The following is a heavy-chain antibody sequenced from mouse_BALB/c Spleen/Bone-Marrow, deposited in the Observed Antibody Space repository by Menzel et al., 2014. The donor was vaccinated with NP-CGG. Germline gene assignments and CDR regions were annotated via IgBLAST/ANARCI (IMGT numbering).Heavy chain of an antibody. Sequence: VMLVESGAELTKPGASVKISCKATGYTFSSYWIEWIKQRPGHGLEWIGEILPGSGSTNYNEKFKGKATFTADTSSNTAYMQLSSLTSEDSAVYYCARGGYYGSSYEDYAMDYWGQGTSVTVSS. CDR2: ILPGSGST. CDR3: ARGGYYGSSYEDYAMDY. J-gene: IGHJ4*01. D-gene: IGHD1-1*01. V-gene: IGHV1-9*01. CDR1: GYTFSSYW.